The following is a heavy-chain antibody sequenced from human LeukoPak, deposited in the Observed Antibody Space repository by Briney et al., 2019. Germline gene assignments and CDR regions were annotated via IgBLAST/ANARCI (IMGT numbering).Heavy chain of an antibody. V-gene: IGHV5-51*01. Sequence: GESLKISLKGSGYSFTSYWIGLVRQMPGKGLGWMGVIYPGDSDTRYSPSFQGQVTISVDKSISTAYLQWSSLEASDTALYFCARHSSGWYGNYYYHYYMDVWGKGTTVTVSS. D-gene: IGHD6-19*01. CDR1: GYSFTSYW. CDR2: IYPGDSDT. CDR3: ARHSSGWYGNYYYHYYMDV. J-gene: IGHJ6*03.